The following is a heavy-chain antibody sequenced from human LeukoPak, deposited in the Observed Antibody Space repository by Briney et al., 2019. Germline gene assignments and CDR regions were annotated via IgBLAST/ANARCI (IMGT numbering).Heavy chain of an antibody. Sequence: SETLSLTCAVSGYSISSGYYWGWIRQPPGKGLEWIGSIYHSGSTYYNPSLKSRVTISVDTSKNQFSLKLSSVTAADTAVYYRARLGRKGLIAAAGREFDYWGQGTLVTVSS. CDR2: IYHSGST. V-gene: IGHV4-38-2*01. CDR3: ARLGRKGLIAAAGREFDY. J-gene: IGHJ4*02. D-gene: IGHD6-13*01. CDR1: GYSISSGYY.